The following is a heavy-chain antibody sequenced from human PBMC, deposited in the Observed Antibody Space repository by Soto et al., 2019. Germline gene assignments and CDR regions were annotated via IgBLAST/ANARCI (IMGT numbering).Heavy chain of an antibody. CDR3: ARMWGALAKIGGWFGP. J-gene: IGHJ5*02. Sequence: QVQLKESGPGLVKPSRTLSLTCAVSNGSITNDNWWSWVRQSPGKGLEWIGDIYHTGSTNSNPSLKSRCIRSTDKAKDYLSLRLSPVTPADSAVYYCARMWGALAKIGGWFGPWGQGTLVTVSS. CDR1: NGSITNDNW. V-gene: IGHV4-4*02. D-gene: IGHD5-12*01. CDR2: IYHTGST.